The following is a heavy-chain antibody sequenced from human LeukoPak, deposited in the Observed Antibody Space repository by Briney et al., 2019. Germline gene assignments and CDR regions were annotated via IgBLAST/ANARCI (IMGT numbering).Heavy chain of an antibody. Sequence: ASVKVSCKASGYTFTSYGISWVRQAPGQGLEWMGWISAYNGNTNYAQKLQGRVTMTTDTSTSTAYMELRSLRSDDTDVYYCARDQGSYHIGGYYFDYWGQGTLVTVSS. CDR2: ISAYNGNT. CDR3: ARDQGSYHIGGYYFDY. V-gene: IGHV1-18*01. CDR1: GYTFTSYG. D-gene: IGHD3-10*01. J-gene: IGHJ4*02.